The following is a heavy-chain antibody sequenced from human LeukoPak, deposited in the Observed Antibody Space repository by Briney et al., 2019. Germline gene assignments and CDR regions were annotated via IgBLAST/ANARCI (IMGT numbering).Heavy chain of an antibody. Sequence: ASVKVSCTASGYTLNGYNMHRVRRAHGQGHGRMGCINPNSEDTNYAENFQGRVTMTSDASISTAYMDLRRLRFDDTAVYYCARSKVRGVLRGINYYYAMDVWGQGTTVTVS. CDR2: INPNSEDT. D-gene: IGHD3-10*01. V-gene: IGHV1-2*02. CDR3: ARSKVRGVLRGINYYYAMDV. J-gene: IGHJ6*02. CDR1: GYTLNGYN.